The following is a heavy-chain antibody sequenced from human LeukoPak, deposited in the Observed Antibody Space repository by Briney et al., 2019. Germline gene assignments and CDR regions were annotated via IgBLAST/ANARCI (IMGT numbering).Heavy chain of an antibody. D-gene: IGHD3-3*01. J-gene: IGHJ4*02. CDR2: MNPNSGNT. Sequence: ASVKLSCKASGYTFTSYDINWVRHATGQGLEWMGWMNPNSGNTGYAKKFQGRVTITRNTSISTAYMGLSSLRSEDTAVYYCARGRFLEWLGNDYWGQGTLVTVSS. CDR3: ARGRFLEWLGNDY. CDR1: GYTFTSYD. V-gene: IGHV1-8*03.